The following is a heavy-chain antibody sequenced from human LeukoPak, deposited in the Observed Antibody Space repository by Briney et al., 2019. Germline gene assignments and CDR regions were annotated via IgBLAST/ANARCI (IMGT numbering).Heavy chain of an antibody. J-gene: IGHJ6*02. CDR1: GFTFSSYA. CDR3: AKAGQWLVFYYGMDV. D-gene: IGHD6-19*01. CDR2: ISGSGGST. V-gene: IGHV3-23*01. Sequence: GSLRLSCAASGFTFSSYAMSWVRQAPGKGLEWVSAISGSGGSTYYADSVKGRFTISRDNSKNTLYLQMNSLRAEDTAVYYCAKAGQWLVFYYGMDVWGQGTTVTVSS.